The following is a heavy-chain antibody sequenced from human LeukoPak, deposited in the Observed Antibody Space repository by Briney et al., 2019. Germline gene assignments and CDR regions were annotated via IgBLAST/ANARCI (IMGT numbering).Heavy chain of an antibody. CDR3: AREMDLAAGYFDY. J-gene: IGHJ4*02. V-gene: IGHV1-2*02. D-gene: IGHD6-13*01. CDR1: GYTFTGYY. CDR2: INPNSGGT. Sequence: GASVKVSCKASGYTFTGYYMHWVRPAPGQGLEWMGWINPNSGGTNYAQKFQGRVTMTRDTSISTAYMELSRLRSDDTAVYYCAREMDLAAGYFDYWGQGTLVTVSS.